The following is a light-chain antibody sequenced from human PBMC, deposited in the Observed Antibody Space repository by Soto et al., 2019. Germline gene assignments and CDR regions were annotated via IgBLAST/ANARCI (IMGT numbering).Light chain of an antibody. CDR1: QSVRSSY. CDR3: QQYGSSPQT. V-gene: IGKV3-20*01. CDR2: GAS. Sequence: EIVLTQSPGTLSLSPGERATLSCRASQSVRSSYLAWYQQKPGQAPRLLIYGASSRATGIPDRYSGSGSGTDFALSIGGLEPEDSAVYYCQQYGSSPQTFGQGTKVEIK. J-gene: IGKJ1*01.